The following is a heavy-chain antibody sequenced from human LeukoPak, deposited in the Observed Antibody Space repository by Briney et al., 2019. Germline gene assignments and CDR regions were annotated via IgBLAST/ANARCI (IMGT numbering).Heavy chain of an antibody. Sequence: GGSLRLSCATSGFNFNDAWMNWVRQAPGKGLEWLGRIKSISYGGTIDYAAPVKGRFTISRDDSKNTLYPQMNSLKTEDTAVYYCTTYPSFDYWGQGTLATVSS. V-gene: IGHV3-15*01. CDR2: IKSISYGGTI. CDR1: GFNFNDAW. J-gene: IGHJ4*02. CDR3: TTYPSFDY.